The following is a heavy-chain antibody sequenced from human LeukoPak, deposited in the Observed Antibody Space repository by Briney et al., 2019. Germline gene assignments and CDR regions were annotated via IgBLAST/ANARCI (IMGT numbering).Heavy chain of an antibody. D-gene: IGHD5-18*01. CDR1: GYTFTGYY. V-gene: IGHV1-2*02. CDR2: INTNSGGT. CDR3: ARSAFRASTYSYGWGPFDY. J-gene: IGHJ4*02. Sequence: ASVKVSCKASGYTFTGYYMHWVRQAPGQGLEWMGWINTNSGGTNYAQKFQGRVTMTRDTSISTAYMELSRLRSDDTAVYYCARSAFRASTYSYGWGPFDYWGQGTLVTVSS.